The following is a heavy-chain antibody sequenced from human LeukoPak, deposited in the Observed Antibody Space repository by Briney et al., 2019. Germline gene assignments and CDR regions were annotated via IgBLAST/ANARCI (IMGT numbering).Heavy chain of an antibody. D-gene: IGHD3-22*01. CDR1: GFTVSSTY. CDR2: IYSGDST. Sequence: GGSLGLSCAASGFTVSSTYMSWVRQAPGKGLEWVSVIYSGDSTYYADSVKGGFTIFRDNSKNTLYLQMNSLRVEDTAVYYCARAPYYYDTSGYYYNAFDIWGQGTMVTVSS. V-gene: IGHV3-66*01. CDR3: ARAPYYYDTSGYYYNAFDI. J-gene: IGHJ3*02.